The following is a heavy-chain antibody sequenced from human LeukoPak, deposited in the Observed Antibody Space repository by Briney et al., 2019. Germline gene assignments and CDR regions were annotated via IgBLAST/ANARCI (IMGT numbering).Heavy chain of an antibody. CDR3: ARSLRDYYYGSGSYNH. V-gene: IGHV4-31*03. CDR1: GASFNSDDQY. Sequence: SQTLSLTCTVSGASFNSDDQYWNWIRQSPGKGLEWIGSIHPSGMLYNNPSLESRVTMSRDTSKNQFSLKLSSVTAADTAVYYCARSLRDYYYGSGSYNHWGQGTLVTVSS. CDR2: IHPSGML. J-gene: IGHJ5*02. D-gene: IGHD3-10*01.